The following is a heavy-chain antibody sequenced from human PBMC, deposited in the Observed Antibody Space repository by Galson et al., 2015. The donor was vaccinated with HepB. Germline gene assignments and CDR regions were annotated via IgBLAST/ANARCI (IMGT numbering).Heavy chain of an antibody. CDR2: IYYSGST. CDR1: GGSISSYY. CDR3: ARGSGDPGAFDI. Sequence: SETLSLTCTVSGGSISSYYWSWIRQPPGKGLEWIGYIYYSGSTNYNPSLKSRVTISVDTSKNQFSLKLSSVTAADTAVYYCARGSGDPGAFDIWSQGTMVTVSS. J-gene: IGHJ3*02. D-gene: IGHD3-10*01. V-gene: IGHV4-59*01.